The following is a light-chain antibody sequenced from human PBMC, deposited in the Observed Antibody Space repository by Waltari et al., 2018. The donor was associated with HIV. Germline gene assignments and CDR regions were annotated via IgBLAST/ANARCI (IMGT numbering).Light chain of an antibody. Sequence: QSVLTQPPSASGTPGQTVTISCSGSTSNIGGNSVNWYPQLPGTAPKLLIHNTNRRPSGVPDRFSSSKSGTSASLAIRALQSDYEADYYCLTWDDTVNGRVFGGWTKLTVL. CDR3: LTWDDTVNGRV. V-gene: IGLV1-44*01. CDR2: NTN. J-gene: IGLJ3*02. CDR1: TSNIGGNS.